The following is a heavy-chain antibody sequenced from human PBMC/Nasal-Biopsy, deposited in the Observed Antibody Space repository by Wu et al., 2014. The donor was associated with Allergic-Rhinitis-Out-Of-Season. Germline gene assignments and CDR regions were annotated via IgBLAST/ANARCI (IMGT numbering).Heavy chain of an antibody. CDR1: GGSISSFY. CDR3: ARSSRYSTGWYWFFDL. D-gene: IGHD6-19*01. V-gene: IGHV4-4*07. CDR2: IDTSGST. J-gene: IGHJ2*01. Sequence: TLSLTCTVSGGSISSFYWNWIRQSAGKGLEWIGRIDTSGSTNYSPSLQSRVTMSVDTSNNQFSLRLNFVTAADTAVYYCARSSRYSTGWYWFFDLWGRGTLVSVSS.